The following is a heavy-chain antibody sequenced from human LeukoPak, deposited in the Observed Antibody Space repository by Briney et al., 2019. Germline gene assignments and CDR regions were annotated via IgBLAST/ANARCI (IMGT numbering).Heavy chain of an antibody. CDR2: ISENSGDT. J-gene: IGHJ4*02. CDR1: GSTFSASY. CDR3: ARDPRTVRI. V-gene: IGHV3-11*06. D-gene: IGHD1-1*01. Sequence: GGSLRLSCVASGSTFSASYMTWVRQPPGKGLEWLSYISENSGDTNYADSVKGRFTVSRDNAKNSLYLQMNSLRVEDTAVYYCARDPRTVRIWGQGTLVTVSS.